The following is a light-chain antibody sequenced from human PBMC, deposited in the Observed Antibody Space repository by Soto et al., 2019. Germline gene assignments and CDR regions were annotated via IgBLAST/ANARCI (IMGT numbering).Light chain of an antibody. CDR1: QSVNSN. Sequence: EIVMTQSPATLSVSPGERATLSCRASQSVNSNLAWYQQKPGQAPRLLIYGASTRATGIPARFSGSGSGTEFTPTISNLQSEDFAVYYCQQYNNWPPTYTFGQGTKLEIK. CDR3: QQYNNWPPTYT. V-gene: IGKV3-15*01. CDR2: GAS. J-gene: IGKJ2*01.